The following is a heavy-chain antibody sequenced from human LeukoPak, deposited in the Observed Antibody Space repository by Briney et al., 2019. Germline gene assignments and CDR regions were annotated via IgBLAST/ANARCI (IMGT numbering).Heavy chain of an antibody. CDR1: GGSISSHY. V-gene: IGHV4-59*11. Sequence: SETLSLTCTVSGGSISSHYWSWIRRPPGKGLEWIGYIYYSGSTNYNPSLKSRVTISVDTSKNQFSLKLSSVTAADTAVYYCARTGRDGYRYYFDYWGQGTLVTVSS. CDR2: IYYSGST. CDR3: ARTGRDGYRYYFDY. D-gene: IGHD5-24*01. J-gene: IGHJ4*02.